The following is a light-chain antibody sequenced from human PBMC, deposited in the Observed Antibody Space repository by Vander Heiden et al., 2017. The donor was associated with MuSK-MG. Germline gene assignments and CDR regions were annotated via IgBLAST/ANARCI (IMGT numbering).Light chain of an antibody. Sequence: DIQLTQSPSFLSASVGDRVTITCRASQGISSYLAWYQQKPWKAPKLLIYAASTFQSGVPSRFSGSGSGTEFTLTISSLQPEDFATYYCQQLNSYPWTFGQGTKVEIK. CDR1: QGISSY. CDR2: AAS. J-gene: IGKJ1*01. CDR3: QQLNSYPWT. V-gene: IGKV1-9*01.